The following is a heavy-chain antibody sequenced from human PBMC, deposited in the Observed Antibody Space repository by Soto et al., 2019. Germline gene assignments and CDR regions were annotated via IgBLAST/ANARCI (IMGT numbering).Heavy chain of an antibody. Sequence: QVQLQESGPGLVKPSETLSLTCTVSGGSISSSYWSWIRQPPGKGLEWIGYIYYSGSANYDPSLKRRVTISVDTSRNQFSLKLRSVSAADTAVYDWARNTNYFDYWGQGTLVTVSS. J-gene: IGHJ4*02. CDR1: GGSISSSY. V-gene: IGHV4-59*01. CDR3: ARNTNYFDY. CDR2: IYYSGSA.